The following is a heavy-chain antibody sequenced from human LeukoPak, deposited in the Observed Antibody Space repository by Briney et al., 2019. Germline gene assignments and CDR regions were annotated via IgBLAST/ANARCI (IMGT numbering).Heavy chain of an antibody. V-gene: IGHV4-34*01. Sequence: SGTLSLTCAVYGGSFSGYYWSWIRQPPGKGLEWIGEIHHSGSTNYNPSLKSRVTVSVDTSKNQFSLKLSSVTAADTAVYYCARKYYDFWSGGGRFDPWGQGTLVTVSS. CDR2: IHHSGST. J-gene: IGHJ5*02. D-gene: IGHD3-3*01. CDR1: GGSFSGYY. CDR3: ARKYYDFWSGGGRFDP.